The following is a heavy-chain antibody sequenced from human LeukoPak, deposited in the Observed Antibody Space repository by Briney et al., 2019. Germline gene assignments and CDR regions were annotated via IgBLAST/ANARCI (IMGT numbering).Heavy chain of an antibody. Sequence: GGSLRLSCAASGFTFSSYAMHWVRQAPGKGLEWVAVISYDGSNKYYADSVKGRFTISRDNSKNTLYLQMNSLRAEDTAVYYCAKDQLGEYYYDRRRNYYGMDVWGQGTTVTVSS. J-gene: IGHJ6*02. CDR3: AKDQLGEYYYDRRRNYYGMDV. V-gene: IGHV3-30-3*01. D-gene: IGHD3-22*01. CDR2: ISYDGSNK. CDR1: GFTFSSYA.